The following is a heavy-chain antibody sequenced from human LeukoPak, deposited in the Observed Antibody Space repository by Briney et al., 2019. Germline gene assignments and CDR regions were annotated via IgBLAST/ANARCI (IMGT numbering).Heavy chain of an antibody. V-gene: IGHV1-69*04. CDR1: GGTFSSYA. J-gene: IGHJ4*02. CDR2: IIPILGIA. Sequence: ASVKVSCKASGGTFSSYAISWVRQAPGQGLEWMGRIIPILGIANYAQKFQGRVTITADKSTSTAYMELSSLRSEDTAVYYCASGGGQDDYGGSATDWGQGTLVTVSS. CDR3: ASGGGQDDYGGSATD. D-gene: IGHD4-23*01.